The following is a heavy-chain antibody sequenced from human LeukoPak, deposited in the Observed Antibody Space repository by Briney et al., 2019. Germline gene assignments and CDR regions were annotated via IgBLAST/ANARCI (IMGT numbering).Heavy chain of an antibody. CDR2: IYTSGST. CDR1: GGSISSYY. CDR3: ARVAQPPMIVGVEHYFDY. Sequence: PSETLSLTCTVSGGSISSYYWSWIRQPAGKGLEWIGRIYTSGSTNYNPSLKSRVTMSVDTSKNQFSLKLSSVTAADTAVYYCARVAQPPMIVGVEHYFDYWGQGTLVTVSS. D-gene: IGHD3-22*01. V-gene: IGHV4-4*07. J-gene: IGHJ4*02.